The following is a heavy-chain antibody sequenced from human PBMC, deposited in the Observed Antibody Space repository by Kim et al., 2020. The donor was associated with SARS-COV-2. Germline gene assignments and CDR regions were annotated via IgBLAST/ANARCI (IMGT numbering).Heavy chain of an antibody. J-gene: IGHJ6*02. V-gene: IGHV3-30*18. CDR2: ISYDGNNE. CDR3: AKDGGDCSSNRCRVGFPPRDKYYGMDV. CDR1: GFTFSSYG. Sequence: GGSLRLSCAASGFTFSSYGMHWVRQAPGKGLEWIAIISYDGNNEYYADSVKGRFTISRDNSKNTLYLQMNSLRVEDTAVYYCAKDGGDCSSNRCRVGFPPRDKYYGMDVWGRGTTVTVSS. D-gene: IGHD2-2*01.